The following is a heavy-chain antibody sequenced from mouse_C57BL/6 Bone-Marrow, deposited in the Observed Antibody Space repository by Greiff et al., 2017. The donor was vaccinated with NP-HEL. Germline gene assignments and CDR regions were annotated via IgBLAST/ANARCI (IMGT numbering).Heavy chain of an antibody. CDR3: ARPGDGYYGHAMDY. Sequence: DVHLVESGGGLVKPGGSLKLSCAASGFTFSDYGMHWVRQAPEKGLEWVAYISSGSSTIYYADTVKGRFTISRDNAKNTLFLQMTSLRSEDTAMYYCARPGDGYYGHAMDYWGQGTSVTVSS. CDR2: ISSGSSTI. V-gene: IGHV5-17*01. J-gene: IGHJ4*01. D-gene: IGHD2-3*01. CDR1: GFTFSDYG.